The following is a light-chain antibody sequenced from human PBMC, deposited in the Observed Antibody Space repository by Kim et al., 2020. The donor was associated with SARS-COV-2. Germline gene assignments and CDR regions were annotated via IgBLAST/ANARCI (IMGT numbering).Light chain of an antibody. Sequence: ISCTSSQSRVYSDGHTYLSWFHQRPGQSPRRLIYQVSNRDSGVPDRFSGSGSGTDFTLTIRSVEAEDVGIFYCLLGTRWPLSTFGQGTRLEIK. CDR3: LLGTRWPLST. CDR1: QSRVYSDGHTY. J-gene: IGKJ5*01. V-gene: IGKV2-30*01. CDR2: QVS.